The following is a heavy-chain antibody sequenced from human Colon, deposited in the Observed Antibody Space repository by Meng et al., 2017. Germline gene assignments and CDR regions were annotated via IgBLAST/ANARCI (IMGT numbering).Heavy chain of an antibody. D-gene: IGHD3-10*01. Sequence: ESLKISGTASGFTFSSNSMSWVRQAPGKGLEWVSVIYSGGSTYYADSVKGRFTISRDNSENTLYLQMNTLRTEDTAVYYCARGDNHYGYWGQGTLVTVSS. CDR2: IYSGGST. CDR1: GFTFSSNS. J-gene: IGHJ4*02. CDR3: ARGDNHYGY. V-gene: IGHV3-66*02.